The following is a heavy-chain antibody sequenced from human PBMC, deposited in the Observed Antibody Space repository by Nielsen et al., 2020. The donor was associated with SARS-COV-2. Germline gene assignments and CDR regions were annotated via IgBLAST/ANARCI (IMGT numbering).Heavy chain of an antibody. CDR1: GFTFSSYS. J-gene: IGHJ6*02. CDR3: ARGSSTTYINYYYYYYGMDV. CDR2: ISSSSSYI. D-gene: IGHD2-2*01. Sequence: GGSLRLSCAASGFTFSSYSMNWVRQAPGKGLEWVSSISSSSSYIYYADSVKGRFTISRDNAKNSLYLQMNSLRAEDTAVYYCARGSSTTYINYYYYYYGMDVWGQGTTVTVSS. V-gene: IGHV3-21*01.